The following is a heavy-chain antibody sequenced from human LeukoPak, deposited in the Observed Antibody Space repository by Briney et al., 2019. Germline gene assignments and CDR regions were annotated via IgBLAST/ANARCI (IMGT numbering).Heavy chain of an antibody. D-gene: IGHD5-12*01. CDR3: ARTHSGYDDY. Sequence: PSETLSLTCTVSGGSISSHYWSWIRQPPGKGLEWIGYIYYSGSTNYNPSLKSRVTISVDTSKNQFSLKLSSVTAADTAVYYCARTHSGYDDYWGQGTLVTVSS. V-gene: IGHV4-59*11. CDR1: GGSISSHY. J-gene: IGHJ4*02. CDR2: IYYSGST.